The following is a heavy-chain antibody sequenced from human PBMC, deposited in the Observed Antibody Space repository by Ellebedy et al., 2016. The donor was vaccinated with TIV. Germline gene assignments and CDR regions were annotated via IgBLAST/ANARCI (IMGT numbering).Heavy chain of an antibody. CDR2: IYSGDSGEST. D-gene: IGHD6-6*01. J-gene: IGHJ4*02. V-gene: IGHV3-NL1*01. Sequence: GESLTISCAASGFTFSSYGMHWVRQAPGKGLEWISVIYSGDSGESTYYADSVKGRFTISRDNSKNTVYLQMNSLTAEDTAVYFCATGIATRPSGCWGQGTLVTVSS. CDR3: ATGIATRPSGC. CDR1: GFTFSSYG.